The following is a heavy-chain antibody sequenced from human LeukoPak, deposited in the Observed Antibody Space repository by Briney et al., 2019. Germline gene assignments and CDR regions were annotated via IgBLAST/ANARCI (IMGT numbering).Heavy chain of an antibody. D-gene: IGHD3-22*01. CDR2: IYPGDSDT. J-gene: IGHJ4*02. CDR1: GYIFTSYW. CDR3: ARRDISGYYCFDY. V-gene: IGHV5-51*01. Sequence: LGESLKISCKGSGYIFTSYWIGWVRQMPGKGLEWMGIIYPGDSDTRYSPSFQGQVTISADKSITTAYLQWSSLKASDTAMYYCARRDISGYYCFDYWGQGTLVTVSS.